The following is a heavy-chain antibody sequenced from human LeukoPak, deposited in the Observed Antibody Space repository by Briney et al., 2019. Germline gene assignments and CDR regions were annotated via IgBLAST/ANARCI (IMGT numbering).Heavy chain of an antibody. CDR2: ISYDGSNK. V-gene: IGHV3-30-3*01. CDR1: GFTFSSYA. D-gene: IGHD4-4*01. Sequence: GGSPRLSCAASGFTFSSYAMHWVRQAPGKGLEWVAVISYDGSNKYYADSVKGRFTISRDNSKNTLYLQMNSLRAEDTAVYYCARDRIMTTVTFDYWGQGTLVTVSS. J-gene: IGHJ4*02. CDR3: ARDRIMTTVTFDY.